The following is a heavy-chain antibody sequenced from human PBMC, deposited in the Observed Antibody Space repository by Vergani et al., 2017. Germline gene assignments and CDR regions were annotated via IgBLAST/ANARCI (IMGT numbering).Heavy chain of an antibody. Sequence: QVQLQQWGAGLLKPSETLSLTCAVYGGSFSGYYWSWIRQPPGKGLEWIGEINHSGSTNYNPSLKSRVTISVDTSKNQFSLKLGCVTAADTAVYYCAKMRVAARPMYRYFELWGRGTLVTVSS. V-gene: IGHV4-34*01. CDR3: AKMRVAARPMYRYFEL. J-gene: IGHJ2*01. CDR1: GGSFSGYY. CDR2: INHSGST. D-gene: IGHD6-6*01.